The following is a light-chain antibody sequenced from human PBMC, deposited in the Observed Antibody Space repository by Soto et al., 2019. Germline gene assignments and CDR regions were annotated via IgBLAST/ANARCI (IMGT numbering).Light chain of an antibody. J-gene: IGKJ4*01. CDR2: DAS. Sequence: DIQMTQSPSTLSASVGDRVTITCRASQSISSWLAWYQQKPGKAPKLLIYDASSLESGVPSRSSGSGSGTEFTLTIRSLQPDDFATYYCQQYNSYSPSTFGGGTKV. CDR1: QSISSW. V-gene: IGKV1-5*01. CDR3: QQYNSYSPST.